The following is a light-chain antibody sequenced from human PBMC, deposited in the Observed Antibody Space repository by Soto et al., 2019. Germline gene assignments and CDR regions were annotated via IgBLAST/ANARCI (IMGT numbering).Light chain of an antibody. CDR1: QNVSSY. CDR2: DAT. J-gene: IGKJ2*01. Sequence: DIVLTQSPATLSLSPGERASLSCRASQNVSSYLAWYQQKPGQAPRLLIYDATNRATGVPARFSGSGSGTDFTLTISNLEPEDFAVYYCQERTNWPPVTFGQGTKLEI. V-gene: IGKV3-11*01. CDR3: QERTNWPPVT.